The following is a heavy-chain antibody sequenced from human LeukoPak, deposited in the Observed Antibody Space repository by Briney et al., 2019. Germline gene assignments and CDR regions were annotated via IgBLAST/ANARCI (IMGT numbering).Heavy chain of an antibody. Sequence: ASVKVSCKASGYTFTGYYLHWVRQAPGQGLEWMGWINPSSGATNYAQKFQGRVTMTRDTSITTSYMELSRLRFDDTAVYYCARGRGSGWYPSDYWGQGTLVTVSS. V-gene: IGHV1-2*02. D-gene: IGHD6-19*01. CDR2: INPSSGAT. CDR1: GYTFTGYY. J-gene: IGHJ4*02. CDR3: ARGRGSGWYPSDY.